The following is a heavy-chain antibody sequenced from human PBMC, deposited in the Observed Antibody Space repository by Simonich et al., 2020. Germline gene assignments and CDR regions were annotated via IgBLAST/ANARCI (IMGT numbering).Heavy chain of an antibody. D-gene: IGHD3-3*01. V-gene: IGHV4-34*01. CDR1: GGSFSGSY. CDR2: INHSGST. Sequence: QVKLQQWGAGLLKPSETLSLTCAVYGGSFSGSYWSWSRQPPGKGLEWIGEINHSGSTNYNPSLKSRVTISVDTSKNQFSLKLSSVTAADTAVYYCARRGYYNFWSGYEYFQHWGQGTLVTVSS. J-gene: IGHJ1*01. CDR3: ARRGYYNFWSGYEYFQH.